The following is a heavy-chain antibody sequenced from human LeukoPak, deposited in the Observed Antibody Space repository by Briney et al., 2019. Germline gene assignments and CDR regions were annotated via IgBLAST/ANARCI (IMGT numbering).Heavy chain of an antibody. CDR1: GFTFSSYS. Sequence: PGGSLGLSCAASGFTFSSYSMNWVRQAPGKGLEWVSSISSSSSYIYYADSVKGRFTISRDNAKNSLYLQMNSLRAEDTAVYYCARAGYCSSTSCYYFDYWGQGTLVTVSS. V-gene: IGHV3-21*01. CDR3: ARAGYCSSTSCYYFDY. J-gene: IGHJ4*02. CDR2: ISSSSSYI. D-gene: IGHD2-2*01.